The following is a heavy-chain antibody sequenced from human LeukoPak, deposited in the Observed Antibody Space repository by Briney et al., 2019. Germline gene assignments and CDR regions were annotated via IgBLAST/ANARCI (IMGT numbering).Heavy chain of an antibody. CDR1: GGSISSSNW. Sequence: SETLSLTCAVSGGSISSSNWWGWVRQPPGKGLEWIGEIYHSGSTNYNPSLKSRVIISVDKSKNQFSLNLTSVTAADTAVYYCARREGELRFFDWLTPRDWGQGTLVTVSS. J-gene: IGHJ4*02. D-gene: IGHD3-9*01. CDR3: ARREGELRFFDWLTPRD. CDR2: IYHSGST. V-gene: IGHV4-4*02.